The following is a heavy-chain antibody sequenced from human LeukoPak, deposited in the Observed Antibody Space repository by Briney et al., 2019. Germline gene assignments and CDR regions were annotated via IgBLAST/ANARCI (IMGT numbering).Heavy chain of an antibody. D-gene: IGHD3-10*01. V-gene: IGHV4-30-4*01. J-gene: IGHJ6*02. CDR3: ARVSTARGVIGYYGMDV. CDR1: GGSISSGDYY. CDR2: IYYSGST. Sequence: PSETLSLTCTVSGGSISSGDYYWSWIRQPPGKGLEWIGYIYYSGSTYYNPSLKSRVTISIDTSKNQFSLKLSSVTAADTAVYYCARVSTARGVIGYYGMDVWGQGTTVTVSS.